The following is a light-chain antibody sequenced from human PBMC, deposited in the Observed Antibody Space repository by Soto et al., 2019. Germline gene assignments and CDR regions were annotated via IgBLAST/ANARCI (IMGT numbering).Light chain of an antibody. Sequence: EIVMTQSPATLSVSPGERATLSCRASQSVSNNLAWYQKKPGQAPRLLIYGASTRATDIPARFSGSGSGTEFTHTISSLQSEDFAFYYCQQYNNWWTFGQGTRVDIK. V-gene: IGKV3-15*01. CDR2: GAS. J-gene: IGKJ1*01. CDR3: QQYNNWWT. CDR1: QSVSNN.